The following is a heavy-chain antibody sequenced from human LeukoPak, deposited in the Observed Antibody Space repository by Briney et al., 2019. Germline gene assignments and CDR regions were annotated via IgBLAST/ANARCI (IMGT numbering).Heavy chain of an antibody. CDR1: GFTFSSYS. J-gene: IGHJ3*02. CDR2: ISYDGSNK. CDR3: ARGSVVVAATLVYAFDI. Sequence: GGSLRLSCAASGFTFSSYSMNWVRQAPGKGLEWVAVISYDGSNKYYADSVKGRFTISRDNSKNTLYLQMNSLRAEDTAVYYCARGSVVVAATLVYAFDIWGQGTMVTVSS. D-gene: IGHD2-15*01. V-gene: IGHV3-30*03.